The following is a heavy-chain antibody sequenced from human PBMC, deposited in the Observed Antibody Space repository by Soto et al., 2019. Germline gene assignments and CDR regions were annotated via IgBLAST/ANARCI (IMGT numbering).Heavy chain of an antibody. Sequence: AASVKVSCKASGYTFTGYYMHWVRQAPGQGLEWMGWINPNSGGTNYAQKFQGRVTMTRDTSISTAYMELSRLRSDDTAVYYCARYVDTAMVEGMDVWGQGTTVTVSS. D-gene: IGHD5-18*01. V-gene: IGHV1-2*02. J-gene: IGHJ6*02. CDR3: ARYVDTAMVEGMDV. CDR2: INPNSGGT. CDR1: GYTFTGYY.